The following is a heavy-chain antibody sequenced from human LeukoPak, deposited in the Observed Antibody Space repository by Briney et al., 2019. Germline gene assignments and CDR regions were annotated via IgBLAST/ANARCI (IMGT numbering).Heavy chain of an antibody. V-gene: IGHV3-21*01. J-gene: IGHJ4*02. CDR1: GFTFSSYA. CDR3: VRAGYTSGWSSWD. D-gene: IGHD6-19*01. Sequence: KSGGSLRLSCAASGFTFSSYAMSWVRQAPGKGLEWVSFISSSSTYIYNADSVKGRFTISRDDARNSLYLQMNSLRAEDTAVYYCVRAGYTSGWSSWDWGQGTLVIVSS. CDR2: ISSSSTYI.